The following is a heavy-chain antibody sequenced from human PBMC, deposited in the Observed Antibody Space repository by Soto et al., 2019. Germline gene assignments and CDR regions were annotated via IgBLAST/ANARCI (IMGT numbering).Heavy chain of an antibody. CDR2: IIPIFGTA. CDR1: GGTFSSYA. V-gene: IGHV1-69*13. D-gene: IGHD2-2*01. Sequence: SVKVSSKASGGTFSSYAISWGRQAPGQELEWMGGIIPIFGTANYAQKFQGRVTITADESTSTAYMELSSLRSEDTAVYYCASATPEIYCSTTSCYRGYFDYWGQGTLVTVSS. J-gene: IGHJ4*02. CDR3: ASATPEIYCSTTSCYRGYFDY.